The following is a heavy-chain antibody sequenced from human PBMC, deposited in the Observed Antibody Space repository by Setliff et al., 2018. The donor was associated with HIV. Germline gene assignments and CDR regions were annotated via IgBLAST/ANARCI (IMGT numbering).Heavy chain of an antibody. V-gene: IGHV5-51*01. Sequence: GESLKISCKGSGYTFSTYWIAWMRQMPGKGLEWMGIIYPAYSDTTYSPPLQGQVTISADTSISTAYLQWSSLKASDTAMYYCAKGLGFCGSTTCFFDYWGQGTPVTVSS. CDR2: IYPAYSDT. D-gene: IGHD2-2*01. CDR1: GYTFSTYW. CDR3: AKGLGFCGSTTCFFDY. J-gene: IGHJ4*02.